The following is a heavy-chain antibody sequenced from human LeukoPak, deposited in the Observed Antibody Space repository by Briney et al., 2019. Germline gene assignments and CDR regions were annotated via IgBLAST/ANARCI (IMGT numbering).Heavy chain of an antibody. CDR3: ARDCGGSCYSGGPPYGMDV. CDR2: ISYDGSNK. V-gene: IGHV3-30-3*01. Sequence: PGRSLRLSCAASGFTFSSYAMHWVRQAPGKGLEWVAVISYDGSNKYYADSVKGRFTISRDNSKNTLYPQMNSLRAEDTAVYYCARDCGGSCYSGGPPYGMDVWGQGTAVTVSS. D-gene: IGHD2-15*01. CDR1: GFTFSSYA. J-gene: IGHJ6*02.